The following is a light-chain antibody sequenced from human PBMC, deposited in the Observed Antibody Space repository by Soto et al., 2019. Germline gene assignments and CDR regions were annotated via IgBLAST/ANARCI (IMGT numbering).Light chain of an antibody. CDR3: SSYAGSNKVV. J-gene: IGLJ2*01. V-gene: IGLV1-44*01. CDR2: RST. CDR1: RSDIGSNT. Sequence: QSVLTQPPSASGTPGQRVTISCSGSRSDIGSNTVNWYQRLPGEGPRLLIYRSTQRPSGVPDRFSGSKSGTTASLAISGLQSEDAADYYCSSYAGSNKVVFGGGTKLTVL.